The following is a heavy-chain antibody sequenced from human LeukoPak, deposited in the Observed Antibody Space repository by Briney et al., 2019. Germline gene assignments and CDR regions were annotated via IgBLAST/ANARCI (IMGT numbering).Heavy chain of an antibody. CDR3: ATPPIYSGSSHLFDY. V-gene: IGHV1-18*01. CDR1: GYTFTSYG. J-gene: IGHJ4*02. CDR2: ISAYNGNT. Sequence: ASVKVSCKASGYTFTSYGISWVRQAPGQGLEWMGWISAYNGNTNYAQKLQGRVTMTTDTSTSTAYMELRSLRSDDTAVYYCATPPIYSGSSHLFDYWGQGTLVTVSS. D-gene: IGHD1-26*01.